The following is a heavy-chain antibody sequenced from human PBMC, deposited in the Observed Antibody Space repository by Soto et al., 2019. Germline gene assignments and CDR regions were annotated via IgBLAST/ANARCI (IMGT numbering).Heavy chain of an antibody. J-gene: IGHJ4*02. V-gene: IGHV4-30-4*01. CDR1: GGSISSGDYY. D-gene: IGHD2-15*01. CDR2: IYYSGST. Sequence: QVQLQESGPGLVKPSQTLSLTCTVSGGSISSGDYYWSWIRQPPGKALEWIGYIYYSGSTYYNPSLKSRVTISVDTSKNQFSLKLSSVTAADTAVYYCARVAGAPVVTGQRYYFDYWGQGTLVTVSS. CDR3: ARVAGAPVVTGQRYYFDY.